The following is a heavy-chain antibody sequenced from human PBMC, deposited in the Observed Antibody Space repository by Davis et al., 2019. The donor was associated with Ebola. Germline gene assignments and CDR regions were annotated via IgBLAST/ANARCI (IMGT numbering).Heavy chain of an antibody. CDR3: ARTPQYTNYGSYFDF. V-gene: IGHV4-59*01. Sequence: SETLSLTCTVSGGSMSSYHWNWIRQPPGKGLEWIGNIYYSGTTNYNPSLKSRVTISGDTSKNQFSLNVNSVTGADTAIYYCARTPQYTNYGSYFDFWGQGALVTVSS. D-gene: IGHD4-11*01. CDR1: GGSMSSYH. J-gene: IGHJ4*02. CDR2: IYYSGTT.